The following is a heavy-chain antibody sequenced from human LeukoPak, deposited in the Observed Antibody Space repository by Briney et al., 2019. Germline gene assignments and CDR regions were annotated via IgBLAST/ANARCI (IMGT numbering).Heavy chain of an antibody. J-gene: IGHJ6*03. CDR3: TRIIAAAGYYYYYYMDV. CDR2: IRSKANSYAT. D-gene: IGHD6-13*01. Sequence: GGSLRLSCAASGFTFSGSAMHWVRQASGKGLEWVGRIRSKANSYATAYAAPVKGRFTISRDDSKNTAYLQMNSLKTEDTAVYYCTRIIAAAGYYYYYYMDVWGKGTTVTVSS. CDR1: GFTFSGSA. V-gene: IGHV3-73*01.